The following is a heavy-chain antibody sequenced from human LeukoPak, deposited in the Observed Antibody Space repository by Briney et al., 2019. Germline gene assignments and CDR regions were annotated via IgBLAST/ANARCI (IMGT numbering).Heavy chain of an antibody. Sequence: GGSLRLSCAASGFNFRGYGMHWVRQAPGKGLEWVTFIHYDGRNQYYADSVKGRFTISRDNSKNTPYLQMNSLRPEDTAVYYCAKAAYDSSGSWYYFDYWGQGTLVTVSS. V-gene: IGHV3-30*02. CDR2: IHYDGRNQ. CDR3: AKAAYDSSGSWYYFDY. J-gene: IGHJ4*02. D-gene: IGHD3-22*01. CDR1: GFNFRGYG.